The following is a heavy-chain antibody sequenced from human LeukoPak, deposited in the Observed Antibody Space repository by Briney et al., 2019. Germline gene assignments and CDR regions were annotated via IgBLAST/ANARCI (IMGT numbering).Heavy chain of an antibody. J-gene: IGHJ3*01. CDR1: GFTFSNYW. CDR3: ASTATCSF. D-gene: IGHD2-2*01. CDR2: IKQDGSEK. Sequence: PGGSLRLSCAASGFTFSNYWRTWVRQAPGKGLQWVANIKQDGSEKYYVDSVKGRFTISRDNAKNSLYLQMNSLRAEDTAVYYCASTATCSFWGQGTMVTVSS. V-gene: IGHV3-7*01.